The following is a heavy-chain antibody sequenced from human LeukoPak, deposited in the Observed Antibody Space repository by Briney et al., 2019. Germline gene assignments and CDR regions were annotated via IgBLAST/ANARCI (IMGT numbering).Heavy chain of an antibody. CDR3: ARFPAVTTEYFDY. J-gene: IGHJ4*02. D-gene: IGHD4-17*01. V-gene: IGHV4-39*01. CDR1: GGSISSSSYY. CDR2: IYYSGST. Sequence: PSETLSLTCTVSGGSISSSSYYWGWTRQPPGKGLEWFGSIYYSGSTYYDASLKGRFTISIDTSKNQFSLKLSSVTAADTAVYYCARFPAVTTEYFDYWGQGTLVTVSS.